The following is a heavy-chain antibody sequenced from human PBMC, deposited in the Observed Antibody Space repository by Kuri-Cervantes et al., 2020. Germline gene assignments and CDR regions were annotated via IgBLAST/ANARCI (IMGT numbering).Heavy chain of an antibody. CDR2: IGTAGDT. J-gene: IGHJ6*03. Sequence: GESLKISCAASGFTFSSYDMHWVRQATGKGLEWVSAIGTAGDTYYPGSVKGRFTISRENAKNSLYLQMNSLRAGDTAVYYCARERGRTMVYYYYMDVWGKGTTVTVSS. D-gene: IGHD3-10*01. V-gene: IGHV3-13*01. CDR3: ARERGRTMVYYYYMDV. CDR1: GFTFSSYD.